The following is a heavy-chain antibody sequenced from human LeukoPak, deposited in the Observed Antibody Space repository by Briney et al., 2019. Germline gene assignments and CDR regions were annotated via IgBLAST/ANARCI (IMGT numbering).Heavy chain of an antibody. J-gene: IGHJ4*02. Sequence: GASVKVSCKASGYTFTGYYMHWVRQAPGQGLEWMGWINPNSGGTNYAQKFQGRVTMTRDTSISTAYMELSRLRSDDTAVYYCARDPTPSGYDYYFDYWGQGTLVTVSS. CDR3: ARDPTPSGYDYYFDY. CDR2: INPNSGGT. D-gene: IGHD5-12*01. CDR1: GYTFTGYY. V-gene: IGHV1-2*02.